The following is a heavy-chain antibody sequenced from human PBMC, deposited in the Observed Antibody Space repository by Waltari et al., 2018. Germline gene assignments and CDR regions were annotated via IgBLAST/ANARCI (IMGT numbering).Heavy chain of an antibody. CDR2: ISSTGDT. J-gene: IGHJ6*02. V-gene: IGHV3-13*01. D-gene: IGHD2-15*01. CDR1: GVTFSSND. CDR3: ATISSVAIH. Sequence: EVQLVESGGGLVQPGGSVRLPCAASGVTFSSNDMHWVRQATGKGLEWVSAISSTGDTYYAASVRGRFTISRENAQRSVYLQMNSLRAGDTALYYCATISSVAIHWGQGTTVTVSS.